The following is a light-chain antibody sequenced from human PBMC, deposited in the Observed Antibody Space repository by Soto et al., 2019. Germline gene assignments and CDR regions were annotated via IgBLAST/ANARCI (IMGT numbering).Light chain of an antibody. V-gene: IGLV4-69*01. Sequence: QLVLTQSPSASASLGASVKLTCTLSSRHSSYAIAWHQQQPEKGPRYLMKLNSDGRHTKGDGIPDRFSGSSSGTERYLTISILQSEDEADYYCQTWGTGILVFGGGTKLTVL. J-gene: IGLJ2*01. CDR2: LNSDGRH. CDR1: SRHSSYA. CDR3: QTWGTGILV.